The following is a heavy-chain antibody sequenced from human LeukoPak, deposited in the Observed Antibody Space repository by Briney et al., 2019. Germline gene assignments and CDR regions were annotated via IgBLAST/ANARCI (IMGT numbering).Heavy chain of an antibody. D-gene: IGHD5-12*01. CDR1: GFTFSSYA. CDR3: AKAPSPTTTHISLYYYYYYMDV. V-gene: IGHV3-23*01. Sequence: GGSLRLSCAASGFTFSSYAMSWVRQAPGKGLEWVSAISGSGGSTYYADSVKGRFTISRDNSKNTLYLQMNSLRAEDTAVYYCAKAPSPTTTHISLYYYYYYMDVWGKGTTVTVSS. J-gene: IGHJ6*03. CDR2: ISGSGGST.